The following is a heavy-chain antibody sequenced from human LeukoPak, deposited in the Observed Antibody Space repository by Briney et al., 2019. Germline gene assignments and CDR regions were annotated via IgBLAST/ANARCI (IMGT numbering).Heavy chain of an antibody. J-gene: IGHJ4*02. D-gene: IGHD6-19*01. CDR2: IKQDGSEK. CDR1: GFTFSSYW. CDR3: AKDLGLTIVVARVDY. V-gene: IGHV3-7*03. Sequence: GGSLRLSCAASGFTFSSYWMSWVRKAPGKGLEWVANIKQDGSEKYYVDSVKGRFTISRDNSKNTLYLQMNRLRAEDTAVYYCAKDLGLTIVVARVDYWGQGTLVTVSS.